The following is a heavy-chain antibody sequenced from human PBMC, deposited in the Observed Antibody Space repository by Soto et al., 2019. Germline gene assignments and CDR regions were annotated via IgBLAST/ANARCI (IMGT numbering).Heavy chain of an antibody. CDR1: GFTFSSYG. CDR3: AKGYCSSSSCYGGYFDY. D-gene: IGHD2-2*01. CDR2: ISYDGSKK. Sequence: GGSLRLSCAASGFTFSSYGMHWVRQAPGKGLEWVAVISYDGSKKYYADSVKGRFTISRDNSKNTMYLQMNSLRVEDTAVYYCAKGYCSSSSCYGGYFDYWGQGTLVTVSS. J-gene: IGHJ4*02. V-gene: IGHV3-30*18.